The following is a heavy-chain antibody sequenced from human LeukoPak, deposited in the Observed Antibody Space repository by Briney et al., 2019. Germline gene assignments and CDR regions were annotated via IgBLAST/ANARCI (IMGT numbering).Heavy chain of an antibody. CDR1: GFTFSSYG. CDR2: ISYDGSNK. D-gene: IGHD6-19*01. V-gene: IGHV3-30*19. CDR3: ARYKKDSSFDY. Sequence: PGGSLRLSCAASGFTFSSYGMHWVRQAPGKGLEWVAVISYDGSNKYYADSVKGRFTIFRDNSKNTLYLQMNSLRAEDTAVYYCARYKKDSSFDYWGQGTLVTVSS. J-gene: IGHJ4*02.